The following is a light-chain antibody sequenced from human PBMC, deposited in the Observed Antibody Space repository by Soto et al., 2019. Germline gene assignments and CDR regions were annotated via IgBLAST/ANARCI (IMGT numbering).Light chain of an antibody. J-gene: IGKJ1*01. CDR3: QQYTAWPLT. Sequence: EVVMTQSPATLSVSPGEGATLSCRASQSVTSNYLAWYQQKPGKAPRLLIHGISNRATGVPARFSGSGSGTDFTLTISRLEPEDFAVYYCQQYTAWPLTFGQGTKVEVK. CDR1: QSVTSNY. V-gene: IGKV3-20*01. CDR2: GIS.